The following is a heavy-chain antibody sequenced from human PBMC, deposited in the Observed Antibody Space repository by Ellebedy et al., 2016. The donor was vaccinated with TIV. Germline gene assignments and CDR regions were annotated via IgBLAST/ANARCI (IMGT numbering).Heavy chain of an antibody. CDR3: TREDTKPFDC. D-gene: IGHD2-8*01. J-gene: IGHJ4*02. V-gene: IGHV3-73*01. CDR1: GFSFSDSS. CDR2: IRSRTNNYAT. Sequence: GGSLRLSXAASGFSFSDSSIHWVRQASGKGLEWVGRIRSRTNNYATAYAESVKGRFTISRDDSKNTAYLQMDSLKSDDTAVYFCTREDTKPFDCWGQGTLVTVSS.